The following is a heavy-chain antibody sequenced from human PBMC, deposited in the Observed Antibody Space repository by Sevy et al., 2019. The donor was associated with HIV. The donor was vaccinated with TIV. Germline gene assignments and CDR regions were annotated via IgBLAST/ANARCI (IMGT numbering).Heavy chain of an antibody. V-gene: IGHV3-23*01. CDR2: ISNSGGNI. J-gene: IGHJ2*01. D-gene: IGHD2-8*02. Sequence: GGSLRLSCAASGFSFSTYAIGWVRQAPGKGLEWVSAISNSGGNIYYADSVKGRFTISRDNSKNTLFLQMNSLRAEDTAVYYCAKDGAPYCTGGICFPYWYFDLWGRGTLVTVSS. CDR1: GFSFSTYA. CDR3: AKDGAPYCTGGICFPYWYFDL.